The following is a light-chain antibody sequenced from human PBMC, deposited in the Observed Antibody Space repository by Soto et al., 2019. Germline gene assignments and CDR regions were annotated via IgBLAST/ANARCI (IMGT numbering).Light chain of an antibody. CDR3: QQLHTYPYT. V-gene: IGKV1-9*01. Sequence: DIQLTQSPSFLSASVGDRVTLSCRASQGISSFLAWYQQKPGGTPKLLIYAASTLQSGVPSRFSGSGSGTEFTLTITSLQPEDFATYHCQQLHTYPYTFGQGNKLEIK. J-gene: IGKJ2*01. CDR1: QGISSF. CDR2: AAS.